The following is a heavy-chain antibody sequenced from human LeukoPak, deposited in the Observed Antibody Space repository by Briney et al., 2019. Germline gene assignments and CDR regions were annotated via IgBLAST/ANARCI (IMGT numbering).Heavy chain of an antibody. CDR3: ARGSYFDY. CDR1: GDSVSSNSAS. V-gene: IGHV6-1*01. J-gene: IGHJ4*02. CDR2: TYYRSKWYN. Sequence: SQTLSLTCAISGDSVSSNSASWNWIRQPPSRGLEWLGGTYYRSKWYNDYAVSVKGRITINPDTSKNQFSLQLNSVTPEDMAVYYCARGSYFDYWAQGTLVTVSS.